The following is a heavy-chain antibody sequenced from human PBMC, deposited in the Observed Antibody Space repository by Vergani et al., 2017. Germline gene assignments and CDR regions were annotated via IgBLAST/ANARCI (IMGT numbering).Heavy chain of an antibody. CDR2: IYPADSDT. J-gene: IGHJ4*02. CDR3: ARHTTYTDS. D-gene: IGHD1-1*01. CDR1: EYSFGNYW. V-gene: IGHV5-51*01. Sequence: EVELVQSGPEMSKPGESLKISCKGSEYSFGNYWIGWVRQMPGKCLEWMGIIYPADSDTRYSPSFQGQVTISADKSISTAFLQWDSLKASDTALYYCARHTTYTDSWGQGTLVTVSS.